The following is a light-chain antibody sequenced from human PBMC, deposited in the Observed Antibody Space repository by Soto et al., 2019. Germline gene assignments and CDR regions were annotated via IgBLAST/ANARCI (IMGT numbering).Light chain of an antibody. CDR3: QQYNNWPRT. CDR1: QSVTTSY. Sequence: EIVLTQSPGTLSLSPVERATLSCMTSQSVTTSYLAWYQQKPGQAPRLLIYDASNRATGIPARFSGSGSGTDFTLTISSLEPEDFAVYYCQQYNNWPRTFGQGTKVDIK. V-gene: IGKV3-11*01. CDR2: DAS. J-gene: IGKJ1*01.